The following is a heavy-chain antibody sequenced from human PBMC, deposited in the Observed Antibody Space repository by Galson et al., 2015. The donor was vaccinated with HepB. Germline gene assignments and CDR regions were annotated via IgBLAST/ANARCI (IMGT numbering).Heavy chain of an antibody. V-gene: IGHV3-23*01. CDR1: GFTFSSYA. Sequence: SLRLSCAASGFTFSSYAMSWVRQAPGKGPEWVSAISGSGGSTYYADSVKGRFTISRDNSKNTLYLQMNSLRAEDTAVYYCAKAPNPTDYYYYGMDVWGQGTTVTVSS. CDR3: AKAPNPTDYYYYGMDV. CDR2: ISGSGGST. J-gene: IGHJ6*02.